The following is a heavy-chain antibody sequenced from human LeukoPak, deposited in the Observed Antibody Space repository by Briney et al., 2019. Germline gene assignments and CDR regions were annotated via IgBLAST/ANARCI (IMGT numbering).Heavy chain of an antibody. CDR2: ISISGSDT. CDR3: ARGNNTFEMATLALDH. V-gene: IGHV3-11*01. CDR1: GFAFSDYY. Sequence: GGSLRLSCAASGFAFSDYYMSWIRQAPGKGLDWLSYISISGSDTFYADSVSGRFTISRDNAKNSLFLQMNSLRVEDTAVYYCARGNNTFEMATLALDHWGQGALVTVSS. J-gene: IGHJ4*02. D-gene: IGHD5-24*01.